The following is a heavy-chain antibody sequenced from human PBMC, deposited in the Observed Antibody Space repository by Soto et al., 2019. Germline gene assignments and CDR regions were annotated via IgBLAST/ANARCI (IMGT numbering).Heavy chain of an antibody. Sequence: HPGGSLRLSCAASGFAFSSYGMHWVRQAPGKGLEWVAVISYDGSNKYYADSVKGRFTISRDNSKNTLYLQMNSLRAEDTAVYYCAKSILEEFDYWGQGTLVTVSS. CDR1: GFAFSSYG. D-gene: IGHD2-15*01. CDR3: AKSILEEFDY. V-gene: IGHV3-30*18. J-gene: IGHJ4*02. CDR2: ISYDGSNK.